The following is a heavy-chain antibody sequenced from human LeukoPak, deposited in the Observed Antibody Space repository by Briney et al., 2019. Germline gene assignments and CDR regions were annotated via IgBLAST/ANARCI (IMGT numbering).Heavy chain of an antibody. J-gene: IGHJ5*02. V-gene: IGHV1-69*13. CDR3: ARGGRRTSPYNWFDP. CDR1: GGTFSSYA. CDR2: TIPIFGTA. D-gene: IGHD1-1*01. Sequence: SVKVSCKASGGTFSSYAISWVRQAPGQGLEWMGGTIPIFGTANYAQKFQGRVTITADESTSTAYMELSSLRSEDTAVYYCARGGRRTSPYNWFDPWGQGTLVTVSS.